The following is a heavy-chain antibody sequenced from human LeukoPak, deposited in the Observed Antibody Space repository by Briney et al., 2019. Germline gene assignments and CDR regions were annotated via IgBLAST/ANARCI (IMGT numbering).Heavy chain of an antibody. J-gene: IGHJ3*02. V-gene: IGHV4-59*01. D-gene: IGHD3-22*01. CDR3: ARGLVGYYDSNGYYYHGDAFDI. CDR1: GGSISSYY. CDR2: IYYSGGT. Sequence: SETLSLTCTVSGGSISSYYWSWIRQPPGKRLKWIVYIYYSGGTNYNPSCKSRVTISVDTSKNQFSLKLSSVTAADTAVYYCARGLVGYYDSNGYYYHGDAFDIWGQGTMVTVSS.